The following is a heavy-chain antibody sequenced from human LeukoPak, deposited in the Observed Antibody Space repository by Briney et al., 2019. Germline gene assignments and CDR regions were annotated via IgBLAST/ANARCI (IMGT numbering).Heavy chain of an antibody. CDR2: ISSSSSTI. J-gene: IGHJ4*02. CDR3: ASRWGGAGRY. D-gene: IGHD3-10*01. Sequence: GGSLRLSCAASGFTFSSYSMNWVRQAPGKGLEWVSYISSSSSTIYYADSVKGRFTISRDNAKNSLYLQMNSLRAEDTAVYYCASRWGGAGRYWGQGTLVTVSS. V-gene: IGHV3-48*04. CDR1: GFTFSSYS.